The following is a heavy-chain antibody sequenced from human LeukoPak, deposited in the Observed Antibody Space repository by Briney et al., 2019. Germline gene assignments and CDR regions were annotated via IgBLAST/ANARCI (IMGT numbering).Heavy chain of an antibody. CDR1: GFTFSSYA. V-gene: IGHV3-23*01. J-gene: IGHJ4*02. D-gene: IGHD6-13*01. Sequence: PGGSLRLSCAASGFTFSSYAMSWVRQAPGKGLEWVSAISGSGGSTYYADSVKGRFTISRDNSKNTLYLQMNSLRAEDTAVYYCAKDKNSYSSTWYGGSDYWGQGTLVTVSS. CDR3: AKDKNSYSSTWYGGSDY. CDR2: ISGSGGST.